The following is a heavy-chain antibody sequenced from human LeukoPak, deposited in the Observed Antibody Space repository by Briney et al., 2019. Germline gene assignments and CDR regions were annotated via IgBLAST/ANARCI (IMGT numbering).Heavy chain of an antibody. V-gene: IGHV3-48*03. D-gene: IGHD3-22*01. J-gene: IGHJ4*02. CDR1: GFTFSSYE. CDR3: AREGPPKYYYDSSGYYPDFFDY. Sequence: GGSLRLSCAASGFTFSSYEMNWVRQAPGKGLEWVSYISSSGSTIYYADSVKGRFTISRDNAENSLYLQMNSLRAEDTAVYYCAREGPPKYYYDSSGYYPDFFDYWGQGTLVTVSS. CDR2: ISSSGSTI.